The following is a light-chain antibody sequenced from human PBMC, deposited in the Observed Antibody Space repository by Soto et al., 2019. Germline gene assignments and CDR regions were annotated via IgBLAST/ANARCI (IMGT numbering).Light chain of an antibody. CDR1: QSVSSN. CDR2: GAS. V-gene: IGKV3-15*01. J-gene: IGKJ1*01. CDR3: QQFNNWPRT. Sequence: DIVMTQSPATLSVSPGERATLSCRDSQSVSSNLAWYQQKPGQAPRLLIYGASTRATGIPARFSSSGAGTEFTLPISSLQSEDFALYYCQQFNNWPRTFGQGTKVDIK.